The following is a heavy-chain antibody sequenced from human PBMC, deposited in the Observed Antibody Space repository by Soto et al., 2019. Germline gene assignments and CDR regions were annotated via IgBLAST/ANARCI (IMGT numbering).Heavy chain of an antibody. CDR2: MNPNSGNT. Sequence: ASVKVSCKASGYTFTSYDINWVRQATGQGLEWMGWMNPNSGNTGYAQKFQGRVTMTRNTSISTAYMELSSLRSEDTAVYYCAREGYYYDSSGYYGRGAFDIWGQGPMVTVSS. V-gene: IGHV1-8*01. CDR1: GYTFTSYD. CDR3: AREGYYYDSSGYYGRGAFDI. D-gene: IGHD3-22*01. J-gene: IGHJ3*02.